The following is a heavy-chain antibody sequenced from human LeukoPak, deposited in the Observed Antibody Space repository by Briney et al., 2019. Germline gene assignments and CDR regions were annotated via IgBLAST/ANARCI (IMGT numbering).Heavy chain of an antibody. CDR1: GGSISTYY. Sequence: SETLSLTCTVSGGSISTYYWSWIRQPPGKGLEWIGYTYYSTSTNYNPSLKSRVTISVDTSKNQFSLKLSSVTAADTAVYYCARDSSGWYRGFDYWGQGTLVTVSS. V-gene: IGHV4-59*01. CDR3: ARDSSGWYRGFDY. J-gene: IGHJ4*02. CDR2: TYYSTST. D-gene: IGHD6-19*01.